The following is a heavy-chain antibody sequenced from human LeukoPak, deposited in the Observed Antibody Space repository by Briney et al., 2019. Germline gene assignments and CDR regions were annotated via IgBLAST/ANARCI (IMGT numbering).Heavy chain of an antibody. CDR1: GFTFSAYW. J-gene: IGHJ4*02. CDR2: TNEEGSEK. Sequence: PGGSLRLSCAASGFTFSAYWMSWVRQVPGKGLEWVANTNEEGSEKYYVDSVKGRFTISRDNGRNSLYLQMNSLRAEDTAFYYCARAGDAGSADYWGKGTLVTVSS. D-gene: IGHD3-10*01. CDR3: ARAGDAGSADY. V-gene: IGHV3-7*01.